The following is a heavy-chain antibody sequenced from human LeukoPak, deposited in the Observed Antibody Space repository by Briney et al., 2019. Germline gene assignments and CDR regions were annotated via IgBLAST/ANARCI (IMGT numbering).Heavy chain of an antibody. D-gene: IGHD4-17*01. CDR3: ARDRTTRAFDI. CDR1: GFTFSSYW. Sequence: PGGSLRLSCAASGFTFSSYWMSWVRQAPGKGLEWVANIKQDGSEKYYVNSVKGRFTISRGSAKNSLYLQMNSLRAEDTAVYYCARDRTTRAFDIWGQGTMVTVSS. V-gene: IGHV3-7*03. J-gene: IGHJ3*02. CDR2: IKQDGSEK.